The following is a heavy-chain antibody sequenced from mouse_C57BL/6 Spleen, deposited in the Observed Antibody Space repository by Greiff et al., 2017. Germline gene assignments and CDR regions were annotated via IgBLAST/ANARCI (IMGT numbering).Heavy chain of an antibody. CDR1: GYTFTDYY. CDR2: INPNNGGT. Sequence: EVQLQQSGPELVKPGASVKISCKASGYTFTDYYMNWVKQSHGKSLEWIGDINPNNGGTSYNQKFKGKATLTVDKSSSTAYMELLSLTSEDSAVYYCARRLFYDGYYGFAYWGQGTLVTVSA. J-gene: IGHJ3*01. CDR3: ARRLFYDGYYGFAY. V-gene: IGHV1-26*01. D-gene: IGHD2-3*01.